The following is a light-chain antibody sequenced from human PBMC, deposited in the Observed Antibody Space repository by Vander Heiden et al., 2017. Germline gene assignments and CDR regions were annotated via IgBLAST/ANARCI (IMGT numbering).Light chain of an antibody. CDR2: SYN. CDR1: SSNIGSNT. V-gene: IGLV1-44*01. J-gene: IGLJ3*02. Sequence: QSVLTQPPSASGTPGQRVTISCSGSSSNIGSNTVNWYQPLPGTAPKLLIYSYNSRASGVPDRFSGSKSGTSASLAISGLQSEDEADYYCAAWDDSLNGWVFGGGTKLTVL. CDR3: AAWDDSLNGWV.